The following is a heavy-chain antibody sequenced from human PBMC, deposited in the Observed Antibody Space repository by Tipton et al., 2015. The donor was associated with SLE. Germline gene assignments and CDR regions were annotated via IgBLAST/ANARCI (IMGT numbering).Heavy chain of an antibody. Sequence: LRLSCTVSGASISSYYFNWIRQPPGKGLEWIGYIHYSGTTHDNPSLKSRVTMSVDMSKNQFSLRLTSVTAADTAVYYCARTLGAIAHTVYDAFDIWGQGKMVTVSS. D-gene: IGHD1-26*01. J-gene: IGHJ3*02. V-gene: IGHV4-59*01. CDR1: GASISSYY. CDR3: ARTLGAIAHTVYDAFDI. CDR2: IHYSGTT.